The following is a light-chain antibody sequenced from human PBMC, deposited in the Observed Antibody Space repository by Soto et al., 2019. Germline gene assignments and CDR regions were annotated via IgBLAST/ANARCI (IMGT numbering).Light chain of an antibody. J-gene: IGLJ1*01. CDR2: EVS. CDR3: STYADKTYT. CDR1: NIDVDAYKY. V-gene: IGLV2-14*01. Sequence: QSVLTQPAPVTGTAGQSITMSCTTSNIDVDAYKYMCWYRQQPGEAPKIFIDEVSNRAAGICYRFSGSESCSTASLSVAGLQTEDEAEYFCSTYADKTYTFGSGTKVTVL.